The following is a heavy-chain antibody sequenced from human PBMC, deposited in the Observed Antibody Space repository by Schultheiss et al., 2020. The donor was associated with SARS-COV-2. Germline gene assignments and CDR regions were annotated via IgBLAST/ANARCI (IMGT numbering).Heavy chain of an antibody. J-gene: IGHJ6*02. V-gene: IGHV4-61*01. D-gene: IGHD3-22*01. CDR2: FLYSGST. CDR1: RGSITSGNYY. Sequence: SQTLSLTCTVSRGSITSGNYYWNWIRQPPGKGLEWIVYFLYSGSTNYNPSLKSRVTISVDTSKNQFSLKLNSVTAADTAMYYCARYYYHSNWSGGMDVWGQGTTVTVSS. CDR3: ARYYYHSNWSGGMDV.